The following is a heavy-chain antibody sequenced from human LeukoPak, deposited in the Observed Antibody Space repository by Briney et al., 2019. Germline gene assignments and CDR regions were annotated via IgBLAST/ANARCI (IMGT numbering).Heavy chain of an antibody. D-gene: IGHD3-10*01. CDR1: GYSFTDYW. Sequence: GESLKISCKGSGYSFTDYWIAWVRQMPGKGLELIGIIYPGDSDTKYSPSFQGQVTFSADKSISTAYLQWSSLRASDSAIYYCARQCCRGASPGFDPWGQGTLVTVSS. V-gene: IGHV5-51*01. CDR3: ARQCCRGASPGFDP. J-gene: IGHJ5*02. CDR2: IYPGDSDT.